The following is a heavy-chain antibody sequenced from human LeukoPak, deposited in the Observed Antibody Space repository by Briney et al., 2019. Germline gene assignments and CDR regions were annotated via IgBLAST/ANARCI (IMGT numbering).Heavy chain of an antibody. CDR3: ARGLRLRIVVVPAAMGQWFDP. CDR2: INNSGST. V-gene: IGHV4-34*01. CDR1: GGSFSGYY. Sequence: PPETQSPSCAVYGGSFSGYYRSWIRQPPGKGLEWIGEINNSGSTNYNPSLKSRVIISVDTSKNQFSLKLSSETPADTAVYYCARGLRLRIVVVPAAMGQWFDPWGQG. J-gene: IGHJ5*02. D-gene: IGHD2-2*01.